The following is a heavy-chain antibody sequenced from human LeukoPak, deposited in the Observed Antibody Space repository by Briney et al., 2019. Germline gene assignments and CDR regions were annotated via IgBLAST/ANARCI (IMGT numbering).Heavy chain of an antibody. D-gene: IGHD1-14*01. Sequence: GGSLRFSCAASGFSFGGYGMHWVRQAPGKGLEWVTFIRYDGSTKSYADSVKGRFTIARDNSKNTLYLQMNSLRAEDTAVYFCAKDYNNGFDYWGQGALVTVSS. CDR2: IRYDGSTK. CDR1: GFSFGGYG. V-gene: IGHV3-30*02. CDR3: AKDYNNGFDY. J-gene: IGHJ4*02.